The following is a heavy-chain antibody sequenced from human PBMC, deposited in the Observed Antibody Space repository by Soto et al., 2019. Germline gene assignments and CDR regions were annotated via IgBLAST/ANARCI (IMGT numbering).Heavy chain of an antibody. V-gene: IGHV4-31*03. CDR2: IYDSGSA. CDR1: GDSISRGGYF. D-gene: IGHD1-26*01. CDR3: ARGILRPNHYMDV. J-gene: IGHJ6*03. Sequence: QVQLQESGPGLVKPSQTLSLTCIVSGDSISRGGYFWTWIRQHPGKGLAWIGYIYDSGSAFYNPSLKSRVTMSVDTSKNQFSLNLRSVTAADPAVFYCARGILRPNHYMDVWGKGTAVAVSS.